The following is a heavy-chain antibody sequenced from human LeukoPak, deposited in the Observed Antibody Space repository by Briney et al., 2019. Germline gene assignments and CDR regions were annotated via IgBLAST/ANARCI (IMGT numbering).Heavy chain of an antibody. Sequence: GGSLRLSCSASGFTFSSYSMHWVRQAPGQGLEYVSAVSGDGGTTRYADSVKGRFTISRDNSKNTLYLQMSSLRAEDTAVFYCAKPRDIDSWAFDVWGQGTMVTVSS. CDR3: AKPRDIDSWAFDV. J-gene: IGHJ3*01. D-gene: IGHD2-15*01. CDR2: VSGDGGTT. V-gene: IGHV3-64D*06. CDR1: GFTFSSYS.